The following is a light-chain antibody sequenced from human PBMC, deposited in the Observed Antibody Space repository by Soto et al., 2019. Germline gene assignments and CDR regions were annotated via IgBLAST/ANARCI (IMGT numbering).Light chain of an antibody. J-gene: IGLJ1*01. CDR3: CSSADTYTFV. Sequence: QSVLTQPRSVSGSPGQSVTLSCTGTSSDVGVSNHVSWYQQHPGRAPKLIIYDVSKRPSGVPDRFSGSKSGNTATLTISGRQTEDEADYSCCSSADTYTFVFGSGTKVTVL. V-gene: IGLV2-11*01. CDR1: SSDVGVSNH. CDR2: DVS.